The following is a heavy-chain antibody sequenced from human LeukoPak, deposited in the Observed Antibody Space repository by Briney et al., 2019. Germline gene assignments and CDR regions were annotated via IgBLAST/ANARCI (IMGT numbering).Heavy chain of an antibody. CDR3: ARTESVDCSSTSCSYYYYYYYMDV. D-gene: IGHD2-2*01. Sequence: SETLSLTCTVSGGSISSYYWSWIRQPAGKGLEWIGRIYTSGSTNYNPSLKSRVTMSVDTSKNQFSLKLSSVTAADTAVYYCARTESVDCSSTSCSYYYYYYYMDVWGKGTTVTVSS. J-gene: IGHJ6*03. V-gene: IGHV4-4*07. CDR2: IYTSGST. CDR1: GGSISSYY.